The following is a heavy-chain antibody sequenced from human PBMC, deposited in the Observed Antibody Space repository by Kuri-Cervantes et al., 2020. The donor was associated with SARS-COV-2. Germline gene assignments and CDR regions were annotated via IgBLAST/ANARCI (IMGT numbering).Heavy chain of an antibody. V-gene: IGHV1-24*01. CDR2: FDPDDAET. CDR3: ASEGYFGVVTYAFEI. Sequence: ASVKVSCKVSGDFLAESSIHWVRQAPGKGLEWMGRFDPDDAETNYAQDFRGRVTMTEDTSTDTAYMELRSLRSEDTAVYYCASEGYFGVVTYAFEIWGQGTVVTVSS. D-gene: IGHD3-3*01. CDR1: GDFLAESS. J-gene: IGHJ3*02.